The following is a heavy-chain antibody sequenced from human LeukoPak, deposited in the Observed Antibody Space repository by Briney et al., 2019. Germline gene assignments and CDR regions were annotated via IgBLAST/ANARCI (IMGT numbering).Heavy chain of an antibody. D-gene: IGHD3-16*01. V-gene: IGHV4-39*07. CDR2: IYYSGST. CDR3: ARVLRGYMDV. CDR1: GGSISSSSYY. J-gene: IGHJ6*03. Sequence: SETLSLTCTVSGGSISSSSYYWGWIRQPPGKGLEWIGSIYYSGSTYYNPSLKSRVTISVDTSKNQFSLKLSSVTAADTAVYYCARVLRGYMDVWGKGTTVTVSS.